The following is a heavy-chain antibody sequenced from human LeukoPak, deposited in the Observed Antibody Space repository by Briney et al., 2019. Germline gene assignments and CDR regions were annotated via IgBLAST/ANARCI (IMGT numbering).Heavy chain of an antibody. D-gene: IGHD3-3*01. V-gene: IGHV4-4*07. Sequence: SETLSLTCTVSGGSISSYYWSWIRQPAGKGLEWIGRIYTDGSTNYNPSLRSRVTISVDTSKNQFSLKLSSVTAADTAIYYCARDTSYDFWSGYQTGWFDPWGQGTPVTVSS. CDR3: ARDTSYDFWSGYQTGWFDP. CDR1: GGSISSYY. CDR2: IYTDGST. J-gene: IGHJ5*02.